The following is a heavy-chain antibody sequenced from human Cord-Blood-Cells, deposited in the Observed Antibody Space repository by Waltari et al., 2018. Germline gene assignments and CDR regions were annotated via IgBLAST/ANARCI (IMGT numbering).Heavy chain of an antibody. CDR2: MNPNSGNT. V-gene: IGHV1-8*01. CDR1: GYTFPSYD. J-gene: IGHJ5*02. CDR3: ARGGSDYGGNWFDP. Sequence: QVQLVQSGAEVKKPGASVTVSCKASGYTFPSYDITWVRQATGQGLEWMGWMNPNSGNTGYAQKFQGRVTMTRNTSISTAYMELSSLRSEDTAVYYCARGGSDYGGNWFDPWGQGTLVTVSS. D-gene: IGHD4-17*01.